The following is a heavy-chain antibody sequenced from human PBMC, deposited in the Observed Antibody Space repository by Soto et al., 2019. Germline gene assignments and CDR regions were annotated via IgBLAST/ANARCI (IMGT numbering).Heavy chain of an antibody. CDR3: ARGSYTSVWF. Sequence: PSQPLSLTCAISGDSVSSNSAAWSWIRQSPSRGLERLGRTYYRSKWYYDYAVSVKSRITINPDTTKNQFSLQLNSVSPEDTAVYYCARGSYTSVWFWGQGTLVTVSS. CDR1: GDSVSSNSAA. D-gene: IGHD6-19*01. V-gene: IGHV6-1*01. J-gene: IGHJ4*02. CDR2: TYYRSKWYY.